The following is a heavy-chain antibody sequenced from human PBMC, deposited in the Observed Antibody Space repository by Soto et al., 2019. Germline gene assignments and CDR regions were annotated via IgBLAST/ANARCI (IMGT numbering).Heavy chain of an antibody. Sequence: SETLSLTCAVSGGSISSGGYSWSWIRQPPGKGLEWIGYIYHSGSTYYNPSLKSRVTISVDRSKNQFSLKLSSVTAADTAVYYCARGSKYYYDSSGYRFDYWGQGTLVTVSS. CDR3: ARGSKYYYDSSGYRFDY. D-gene: IGHD3-22*01. CDR2: IYHSGST. J-gene: IGHJ4*02. CDR1: GGSISSGGYS. V-gene: IGHV4-30-2*01.